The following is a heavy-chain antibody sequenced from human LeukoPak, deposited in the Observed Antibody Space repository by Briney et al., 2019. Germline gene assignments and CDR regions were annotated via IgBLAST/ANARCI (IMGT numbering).Heavy chain of an antibody. D-gene: IGHD3-10*01. CDR1: GFTFSSYA. CDR2: ISGSGGGT. V-gene: IGHV3-23*01. CDR3: AKDPVYYGSGSPYFDY. Sequence: GGSLRLSCAASGFTFSSYAMSWVRQAPGKGLEWVSAISGSGGGTYYADSVKGRFTISRDNSKNTLYLQMNSLRAEDTAVYYRAKDPVYYGSGSPYFDYWGQGTLVTVSS. J-gene: IGHJ4*02.